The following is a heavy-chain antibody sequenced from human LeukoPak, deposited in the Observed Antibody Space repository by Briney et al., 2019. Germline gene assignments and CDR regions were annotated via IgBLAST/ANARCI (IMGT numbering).Heavy chain of an antibody. CDR2: IYYSGST. CDR3: ARAGVVNAYCGGDCFDY. D-gene: IGHD2-21*01. J-gene: IGHJ4*02. V-gene: IGHV4-31*03. CDR1: GGSISGGGYY. Sequence: SETLSLTCTVSGGSISGGGYYWSWIRQHPGKGLEWIGYIYYSGSTYYNPSLKSRVTISVDTSKNQFSLKLSSVTAADTAVYYCARAGVVNAYCGGDCFDYWGQGTLVTVSS.